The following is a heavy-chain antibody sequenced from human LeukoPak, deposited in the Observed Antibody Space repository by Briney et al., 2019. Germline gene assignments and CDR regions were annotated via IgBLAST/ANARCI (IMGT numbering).Heavy chain of an antibody. V-gene: IGHV3-48*03. D-gene: IGHD3-10*02. CDR3: AELGITMIGGV. CDR2: ISSSGSTI. Sequence: GGSLRLSCAASGFTFSSYEMNWVRQAPGKGLEWVSYISSSGSTIYYADSVKGRFTISRDNAKNSLYLQMNSLRAEDTAVYYCAELGITMIGGVWGKGTTVTISP. CDR1: GFTFSSYE. J-gene: IGHJ6*04.